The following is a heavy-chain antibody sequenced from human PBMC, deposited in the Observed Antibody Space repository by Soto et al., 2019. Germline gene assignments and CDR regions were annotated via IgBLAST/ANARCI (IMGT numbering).Heavy chain of an antibody. V-gene: IGHV1-69*06. Sequence: SVKVSCKASGCTFSSYAISWVRQAPGQGLEWMGGIIPIFGTANYAQKFRGRVTITADKSTSTAYMELSSLRSEDTAVYYCAGSVLRYFDWFDYWGQGTRVTVS. CDR3: AGSVLRYFDWFDY. CDR1: GCTFSSYA. J-gene: IGHJ4*02. D-gene: IGHD3-9*01. CDR2: IIPIFGTA.